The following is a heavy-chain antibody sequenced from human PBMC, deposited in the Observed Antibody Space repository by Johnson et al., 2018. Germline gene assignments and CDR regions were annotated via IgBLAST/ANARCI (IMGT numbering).Heavy chain of an antibody. Sequence: QVQLVQSGGGVVQPGRSLRLSCAASGFTFSSYGMHWVRQAPGKGLEWVAVISYDGNNKYYADSVKGRFTISRDNSENTFYLQMNSLRTDDTAVYYCAKEDYAAGSYDPPNAFDLWGQGTMVTVSS. CDR3: AKEDYAAGSYDPPNAFDL. J-gene: IGHJ3*01. CDR1: GFTFSSYG. D-gene: IGHD3-10*01. V-gene: IGHV3-30*18. CDR2: ISYDGNNK.